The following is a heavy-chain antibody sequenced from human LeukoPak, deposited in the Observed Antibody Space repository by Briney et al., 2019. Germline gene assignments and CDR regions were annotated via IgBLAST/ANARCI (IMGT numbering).Heavy chain of an antibody. Sequence: GGSLRLSCAASGFTVSSNCMSWVREAPGKGLEWVSVIYSGGSTYYADSVKGRFTISRDNSKNTLYLQMNSLRAEDTAVYYCAREEVTAKGDYLDYWGQGTLVTVSS. J-gene: IGHJ4*02. CDR3: AREEVTAKGDYLDY. CDR2: IYSGGST. V-gene: IGHV3-53*01. CDR1: GFTVSSNC. D-gene: IGHD2-21*01.